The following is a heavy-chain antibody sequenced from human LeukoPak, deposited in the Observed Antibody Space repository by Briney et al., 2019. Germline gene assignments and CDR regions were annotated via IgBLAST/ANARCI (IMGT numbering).Heavy chain of an antibody. D-gene: IGHD2-8*01. J-gene: IGHJ6*03. CDR2: IYTSGST. CDR3: ARDGGGVYAISYYYYYMDV. V-gene: IGHV4-61*02. CDR1: GDSISSGNYY. Sequence: PSETLSLTCTVSGDSISSGNYYWSWIRQPAGTGLEWIGRIYTSGSTNYNPSLKSRVTISVDTSKNQFSLKLTSVTAADTAVYYCARDGGGVYAISYYYYYMDVWGKGTTVTVSS.